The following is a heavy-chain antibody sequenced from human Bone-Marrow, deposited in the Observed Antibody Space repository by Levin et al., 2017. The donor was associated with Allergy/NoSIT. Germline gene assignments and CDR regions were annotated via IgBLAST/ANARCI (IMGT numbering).Heavy chain of an antibody. D-gene: IGHD6-13*01. CDR2: IKQDGSEK. V-gene: IGHV3-7*01. Sequence: GGSLRLSCAASGFTFSSYWMSWVRQAPGKGLEWVANIKQDGSEKYYVDSVKGRFTISRDNAKNSLYLQMNSLRAEDTAVYYCARDSHRRWYHGFDPWGQGTLVTVSS. J-gene: IGHJ5*02. CDR1: GFTFSSYW. CDR3: ARDSHRRWYHGFDP.